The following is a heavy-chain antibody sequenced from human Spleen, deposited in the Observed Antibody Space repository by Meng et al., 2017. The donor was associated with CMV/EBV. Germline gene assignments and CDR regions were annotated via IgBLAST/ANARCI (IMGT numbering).Heavy chain of an antibody. J-gene: IGHJ4*02. CDR2: ISVSSGKT. Sequence: SCTASGYHSPRTGICWGGPAPGKGPKWLGWISVSSGKTNYAQKFQGRVIMTTETSTSTASMELRSLRSDDTAVYYCARDRDWNLDYWGQGTPVIVSS. V-gene: IGHV1-18*01. CDR1: GYHSPRTG. CDR3: ARDRDWNLDY. D-gene: IGHD1-1*01.